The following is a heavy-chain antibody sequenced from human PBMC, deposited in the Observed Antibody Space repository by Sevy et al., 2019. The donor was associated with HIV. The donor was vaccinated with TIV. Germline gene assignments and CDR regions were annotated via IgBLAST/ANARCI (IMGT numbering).Heavy chain of an antibody. CDR3: AREGRWELTTYFDY. J-gene: IGHJ4*02. CDR1: GGSISSGDYY. V-gene: IGHV4-30-4*01. D-gene: IGHD1-26*01. Sequence: SETLSLTCTVSGGSISSGDYYWSWIRQPPGKGLEWIGYIYYSGSTYYNPSPKSRVTISVDTSKNQFSLKLSSVTAADTAVYYGAREGRWELTTYFDYWGQGTLVTVSS. CDR2: IYYSGST.